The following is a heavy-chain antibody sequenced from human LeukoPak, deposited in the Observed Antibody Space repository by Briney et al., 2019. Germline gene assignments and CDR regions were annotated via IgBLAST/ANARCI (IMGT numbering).Heavy chain of an antibody. Sequence: SETLSLTCTVSGGSISRYQWSWIRQPPGKGLEWIGYMYYSGSTKYNPSLKSRVTISGDTSKNQFSLKLISVTAADAAVYYCAGHDYYGSGSYRWGQGTLVTVSS. J-gene: IGHJ5*02. D-gene: IGHD3-10*01. CDR1: GGSISRYQ. CDR3: AGHDYYGSGSYR. V-gene: IGHV4-59*08. CDR2: MYYSGST.